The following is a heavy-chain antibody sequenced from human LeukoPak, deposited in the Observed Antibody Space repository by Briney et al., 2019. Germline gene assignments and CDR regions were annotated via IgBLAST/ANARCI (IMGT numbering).Heavy chain of an antibody. Sequence: GGSLRLSCAASGFTFIDYSMSWIRQAPGKGLEWVSYISPTSDYTSYADSVKGRFTIFRDNAKNSLFLQMNSLRVEDTAVSYCARCQYNSSPDFWGQGTLVTVSS. CDR1: GFTFIDYS. D-gene: IGHD6-13*01. V-gene: IGHV3-11*03. J-gene: IGHJ4*02. CDR2: ISPTSDYT. CDR3: ARCQYNSSPDF.